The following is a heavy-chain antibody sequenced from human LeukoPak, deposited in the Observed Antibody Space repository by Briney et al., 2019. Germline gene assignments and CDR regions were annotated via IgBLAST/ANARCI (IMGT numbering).Heavy chain of an antibody. CDR1: GYTFTSSG. CDR2: ISTYTGYS. D-gene: IGHD6-19*01. CDR3: AKNSSGGYSDY. Sequence: GASVKVSCKASGYTFTSSGISWVRQAPGQGLEWMGWISTYTGYSKYAQNLQGRVTMTADTSTSTDYMELSSLRSDDTAVYYCAKNSSGGYSDYWGQGTLVTVSS. V-gene: IGHV1-18*01. J-gene: IGHJ4*02.